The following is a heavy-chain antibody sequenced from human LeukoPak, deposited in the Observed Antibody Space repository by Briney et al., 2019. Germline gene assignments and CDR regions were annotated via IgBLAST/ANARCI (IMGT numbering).Heavy chain of an antibody. V-gene: IGHV1-2*06. CDR2: INPNSGGT. D-gene: IGHD6-13*01. J-gene: IGHJ4*02. CDR3: ARVEQQLVLVIDY. Sequence: ASVKVSCKASGYTFTGYYMHWVRQAPGQGLEWMGRINPNSGGTNYAQKFQGRVTMTRDTSISTAYMELSRLRSDDTAVYYCARVEQQLVLVIDYWGQGTLVTVSS. CDR1: GYTFTGYY.